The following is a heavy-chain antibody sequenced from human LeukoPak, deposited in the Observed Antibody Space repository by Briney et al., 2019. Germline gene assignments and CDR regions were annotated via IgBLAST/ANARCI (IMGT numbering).Heavy chain of an antibody. J-gene: IGHJ4*02. Sequence: PSETLSLTCTVSDYSISSSYYWGWIRQPPGKGLEWFGIIYHSGSTYYNPSLKSRVTISVDTSKNQFSLKLSSVTAAGTAVYYCARYLDPGFDYWGQGTLVTVSS. V-gene: IGHV4-38-2*02. D-gene: IGHD2/OR15-2a*01. CDR1: DYSISSSYY. CDR3: ARYLDPGFDY. CDR2: IYHSGST.